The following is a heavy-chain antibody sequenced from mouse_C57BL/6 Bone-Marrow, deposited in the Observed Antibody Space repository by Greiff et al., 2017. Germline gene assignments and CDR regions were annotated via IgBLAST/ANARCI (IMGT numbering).Heavy chain of an antibody. CDR2: IYPGSGST. CDR1: GYTFTSYW. V-gene: IGHV1-55*01. Sequence: QVQLQQPGAELVKPGASVKMSCKASGYTFTSYWITWVKQRPGQGLEWIGDIYPGSGSTNYNEKFKSKATLTVDTSSSTAYMQLRSLTSEDSAVYYCARSDLGFYAMDYWGQGTSVTVSS. J-gene: IGHJ4*01. CDR3: ARSDLGFYAMDY.